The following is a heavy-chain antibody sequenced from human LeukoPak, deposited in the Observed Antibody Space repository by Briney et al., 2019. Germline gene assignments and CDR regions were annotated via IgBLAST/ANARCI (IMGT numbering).Heavy chain of an antibody. CDR2: MSGSGGGT. J-gene: IGHJ4*02. CDR1: GITLSNYG. CDR3: AKRGVVIRVILVGFYKEAYYFDS. V-gene: IGHV3-23*01. D-gene: IGHD3-22*01. Sequence: PGGSLRLSYAVSGITLSNYGMSWVRKAPGKGLEWVAGMSGSGGGTNYADSVKGRFTVSRDNSKNTLYLQMKSLRAEDTAVYFCAKRGVVIRVILVGFYKEAYYFDSWGQGALVTFSS.